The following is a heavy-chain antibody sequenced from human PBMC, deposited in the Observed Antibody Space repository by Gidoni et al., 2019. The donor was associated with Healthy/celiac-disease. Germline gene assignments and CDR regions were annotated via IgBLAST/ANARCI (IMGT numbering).Heavy chain of an antibody. CDR2: ISWNSGSI. CDR3: AKANSGSYYRPGAFDI. CDR1: GFIFYDYA. D-gene: IGHD1-26*01. Sequence: EVQLVESVGGLVQPGRSLRLSCAASGFIFYDYAMHWVRQAPGRVMEWFSGISWNSGSIGYADSVKGRFNISRDNAKKSLYLQMNSLRAEDTALYYCAKANSGSYYRPGAFDIWGQGTMVTVSS. J-gene: IGHJ3*02. V-gene: IGHV3-9*01.